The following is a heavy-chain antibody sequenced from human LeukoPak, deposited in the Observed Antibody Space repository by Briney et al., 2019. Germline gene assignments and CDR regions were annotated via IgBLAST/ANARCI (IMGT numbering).Heavy chain of an antibody. CDR2: IYYSGST. J-gene: IGHJ6*03. Sequence: PSETLSLTCTVSGGSISSSSYYWGWIRQPPGKGLEWIGSIYYSGSTYYNPSLKSRVTISVDTSKNQFSLKLSSVTAADTAVYYCARERPTVVRSISYYYMDVWGKGTTVTVSS. V-gene: IGHV4-39*07. D-gene: IGHD4-23*01. CDR3: ARERPTVVRSISYYYMDV. CDR1: GGSISSSSYY.